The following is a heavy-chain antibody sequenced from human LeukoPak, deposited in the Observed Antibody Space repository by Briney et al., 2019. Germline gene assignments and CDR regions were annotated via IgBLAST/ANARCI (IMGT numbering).Heavy chain of an antibody. CDR1: GFTFSSYA. D-gene: IGHD6-13*01. CDR3: ATNTSSWSFDY. V-gene: IGHV3-23*01. Sequence: GGSLRLSCAASGFTFSSYAMSWVRQAPGKGLEWVSTISGNGGNTYYADSAKGRFTISRDNSKNTLYLQMHSLRAEDTAVYYCATNTSSWSFDYWGQGTLVTVSS. CDR2: ISGNGGNT. J-gene: IGHJ4*02.